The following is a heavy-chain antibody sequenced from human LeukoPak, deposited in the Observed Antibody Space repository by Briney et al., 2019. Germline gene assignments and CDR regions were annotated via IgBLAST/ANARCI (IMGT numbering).Heavy chain of an antibody. D-gene: IGHD3-16*01. CDR3: ARAGGNSWFDP. Sequence: ASVKVSCKASGYTFTASYMHWVRQAPGQGLEWMGSINPNNGGTKYAQKFQGRVTVTRDTSISTAYMELTSLRSDDTAVYYCARAGGNSWFDPWGQGTPVTVSP. CDR2: INPNNGGT. J-gene: IGHJ5*02. CDR1: GYTFTASY. V-gene: IGHV1-2*02.